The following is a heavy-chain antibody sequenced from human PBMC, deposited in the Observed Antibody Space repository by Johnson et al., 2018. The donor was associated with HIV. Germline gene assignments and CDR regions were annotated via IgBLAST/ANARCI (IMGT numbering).Heavy chain of an antibody. D-gene: IGHD2-8*02. Sequence: QVQLVESGGGVVQPGGSLRLSCAVSGFSFSSHGMHWVRQAPGKGLEWVAVISYDGSNKYYADSVKGRFTISRDNSKNTLYLQMNSLRAEDTAVYYCARRKIDTGGVFDIWGQGTMVTVSS. CDR2: ISYDGSNK. V-gene: IGHV3-30-3*01. J-gene: IGHJ3*02. CDR3: ARRKIDTGGVFDI. CDR1: GFSFSSHG.